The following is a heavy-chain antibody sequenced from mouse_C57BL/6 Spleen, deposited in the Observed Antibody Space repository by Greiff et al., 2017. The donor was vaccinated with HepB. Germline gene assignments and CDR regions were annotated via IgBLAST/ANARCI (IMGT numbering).Heavy chain of an antibody. CDR2: ISYDGSN. V-gene: IGHV3-6*01. CDR3: ARYDYDGVYAMDY. J-gene: IGHJ4*01. Sequence: EVQLQQSGPGLVKPSQSLSLTCSVTGYSITSGYYWNWIRQFPGNKLEWMGYISYDGSNNYNPSLKNRISITRDTSKNQFFLKLNSVTTEDTATYYCARYDYDGVYAMDYWGQGTSVTVSS. D-gene: IGHD2-4*01. CDR1: GYSITSGYY.